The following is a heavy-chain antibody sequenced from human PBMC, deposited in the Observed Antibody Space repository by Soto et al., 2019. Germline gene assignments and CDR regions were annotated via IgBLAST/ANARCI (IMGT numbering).Heavy chain of an antibody. CDR2: TSSNEGAK. Sequence: GGSLRLSCATSGFSFSSHSMHWFRQAPGKGLEWVAVTSSNEGAKFYADSVKGRFTISRDNSKNTLYLHMNSLRVEDTAVYYCAREVVTTHWYFDKWGQGLRVTV. CDR3: AREVVTTHWYFDK. D-gene: IGHD1-1*01. J-gene: IGHJ4*02. V-gene: IGHV3-30-3*01. CDR1: GFSFSSHS.